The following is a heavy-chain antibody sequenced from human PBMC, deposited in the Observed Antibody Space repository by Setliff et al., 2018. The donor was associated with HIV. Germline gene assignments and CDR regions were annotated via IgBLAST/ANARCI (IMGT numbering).Heavy chain of an antibody. CDR1: GGSFNDYY. CDR3: ARGLNYYGSGSYLPLGY. V-gene: IGHV4-34*01. CDR2: IDHSGST. J-gene: IGHJ4*02. D-gene: IGHD3-10*01. Sequence: PSETLSLTCTVYGGSFNDYYWTWIRQPPGKGLEWIGEIDHSGSTKYHASLKRRVPISIDTSKNQISLKLSSVTAADTAVYYCARGLNYYGSGSYLPLGYWGQGTLVTVSS.